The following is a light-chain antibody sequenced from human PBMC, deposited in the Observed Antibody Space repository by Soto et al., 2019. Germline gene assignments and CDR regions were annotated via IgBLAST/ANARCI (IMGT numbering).Light chain of an antibody. J-gene: IGLJ2*01. CDR2: EVS. CDR3: ISYTTTGALV. CDR1: IYDVGAYHY. Sequence: QSALTQPASVSGSPGQSTTISCTGTIYDVGAYHYVSWYQQFPGKAPKLILYEVSNRPSGISNRFSGFRSGSTASLTVSGLQPEDDAHYYCISYTTTGALVFGGGTKVTVL. V-gene: IGLV2-14*01.